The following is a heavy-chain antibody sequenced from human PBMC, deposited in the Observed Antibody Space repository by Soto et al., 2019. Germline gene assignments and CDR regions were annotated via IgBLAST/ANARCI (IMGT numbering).Heavy chain of an antibody. CDR1: GFTFSSYG. J-gene: IGHJ6*02. CDR3: AKDYGMDV. V-gene: IGHV3-30*18. CDR2: ISYDGSTK. Sequence: QVQLVESGGGVVQPGRSLRLSCAASGFTFSSYGMHWVRQAPGKGLEWVAVISYDGSTKYYADSVKGRFTISRDNSKNTLYLQMNSLRAEDTAVYYCAKDYGMDVWGQGTTVTVSS.